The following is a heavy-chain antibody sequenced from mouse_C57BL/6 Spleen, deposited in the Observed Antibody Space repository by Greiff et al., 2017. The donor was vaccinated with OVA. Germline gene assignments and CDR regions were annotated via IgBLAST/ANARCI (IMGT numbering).Heavy chain of an antibody. D-gene: IGHD1-1*01. V-gene: IGHV1-69*01. J-gene: IGHJ2*01. CDR1: GYTFTSYW. CDR2: IDPSDSYT. Sequence: QVQLQQPGAELVMPGASVKLSCKASGYTFTSYWMHWVKQRPGQGLEWIGEIDPSDSYTNYNQKFKGKSTLTVDKSSSTAYMQLSSLTSEDSAVDYCARLGTTVVATDYWGQGTTLTVSS. CDR3: ARLGTTVVATDY.